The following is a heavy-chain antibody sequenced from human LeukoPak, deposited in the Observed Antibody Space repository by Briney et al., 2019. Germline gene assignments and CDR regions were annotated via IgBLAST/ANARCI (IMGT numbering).Heavy chain of an antibody. CDR3: AKSNIVAMSDY. V-gene: IGHV3-23*01. J-gene: IGHJ4*02. CDR1: GFTFSSYA. D-gene: IGHD5-12*01. Sequence: GGSLRLSCAASGFTFSSYAMTWVRQAPGKGLEWVSTISSSGGGTYYADSVKGRFTISRGNSKNTLYLQLSSLRAEDTAVYYCAKSNIVAMSDYWGQGTLVTVSS. CDR2: ISSSGGGT.